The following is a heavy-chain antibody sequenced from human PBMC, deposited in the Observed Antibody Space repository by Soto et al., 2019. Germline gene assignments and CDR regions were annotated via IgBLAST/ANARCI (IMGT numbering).Heavy chain of an antibody. V-gene: IGHV3-73*01. CDR1: GFTFSGSA. D-gene: IGHD6-19*01. CDR3: TRVAAPGY. J-gene: IGHJ4*02. CDR2: IRSKGNNYAT. Sequence: PGGSLRLSCAASGFTFSGSAIHWVRQASGKGLEWVGRIRSKGNNYATAYAASVKGRFTISRDDSKNTAYLQMNSLKTEDTAVYYCTRVAAPGYWGQGTLVTVSS.